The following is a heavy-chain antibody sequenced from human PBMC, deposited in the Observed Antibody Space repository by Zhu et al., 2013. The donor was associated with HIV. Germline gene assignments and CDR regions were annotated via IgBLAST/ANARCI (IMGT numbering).Heavy chain of an antibody. J-gene: IGHJ6*03. CDR2: VYKSGDTHYYPSLKTADT. V-gene: IGHV4-38-2*02. D-gene: IGHD3-3*01. Sequence: QVQLQESGPRSGLSLPETLSLTCSVSGVSITDGSYWAWVRQTPGKGLEFIATVYKSGDTHYYPSLKTADTHYNPSLKNRVSVSVDTSKNQFYLNLKSVTAADTASYYCARDFGKDWLPSYMDVWGKGTTVTVSS. CDR1: GVSITDGSY. CDR3: ARDFGKDWLPSYMDV.